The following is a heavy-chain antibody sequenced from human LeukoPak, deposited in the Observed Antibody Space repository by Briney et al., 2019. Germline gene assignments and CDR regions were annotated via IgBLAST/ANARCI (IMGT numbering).Heavy chain of an antibody. J-gene: IGHJ6*02. V-gene: IGHV1-69*13. CDR1: GGTFSSYA. CDR2: IIPIFGTA. Sequence: GASVKVSCKASGGTFSSYAISWVRQAPGQGLEWMGGIIPIFGTANYAQKFQGRVTITADESTSTAYMELSSLRSEDTAVYYCARDRVAAMDVWGQGTTVTVSS. D-gene: IGHD6-13*01. CDR3: ARDRVAAMDV.